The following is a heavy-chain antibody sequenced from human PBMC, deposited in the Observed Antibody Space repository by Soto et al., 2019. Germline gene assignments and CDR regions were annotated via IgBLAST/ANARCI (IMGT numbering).Heavy chain of an antibody. CDR3: ARGVDYGDYEN. CDR1: GGSISSYY. V-gene: IGHV4-59*01. CDR2: IYYSGGT. J-gene: IGHJ4*02. D-gene: IGHD4-17*01. Sequence: SETLSLTCTVSGGSISSYYWSWIRQPPGKGLEWIGYIYYSGGTNYNPSLKSRVTISVDTSKNQFSLKLSSVTAADTAVYYCARGVDYGDYENWGQGTLVTVSS.